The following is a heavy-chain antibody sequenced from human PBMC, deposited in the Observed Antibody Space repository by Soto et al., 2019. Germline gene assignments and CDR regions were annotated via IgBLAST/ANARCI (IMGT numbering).Heavy chain of an antibody. Sequence: GGSLRLSCAASGFTFDDYAMHWVRQAPGKGLEWASGISWNSGSIGYADSVKGRFTISRDNAKNSLYLQMNSLRAEDTALYYCATEFTFGGVTMNDYWGQGTLVTVYS. J-gene: IGHJ4*02. D-gene: IGHD3-16*01. CDR3: ATEFTFGGVTMNDY. CDR1: GFTFDDYA. CDR2: ISWNSGSI. V-gene: IGHV3-9*01.